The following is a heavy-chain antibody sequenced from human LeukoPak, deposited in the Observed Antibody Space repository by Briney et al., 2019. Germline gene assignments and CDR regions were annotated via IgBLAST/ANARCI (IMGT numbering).Heavy chain of an antibody. J-gene: IGHJ4*02. CDR3: ARDLDAAMGVFDY. D-gene: IGHD5-18*01. Sequence: SETLSLTCTVSGGSVSSGSYYWSWIRQPPGKGLEWIGYIYYSGSTNYNPSLKSRVTISVDTSKNQFSLKLSSVTAADTAVYYCARDLDAAMGVFDYWGQGTLVTVSS. V-gene: IGHV4-61*01. CDR2: IYYSGST. CDR1: GGSVSSGSYY.